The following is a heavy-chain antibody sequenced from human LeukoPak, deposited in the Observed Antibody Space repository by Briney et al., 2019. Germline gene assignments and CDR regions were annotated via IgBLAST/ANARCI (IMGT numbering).Heavy chain of an antibody. V-gene: IGHV4-59*08. CDR2: IYSSGSA. D-gene: IGHD5-12*01. Sequence: PSETLSLTCSVSGGSISPYYWSWIRQPPGKGLEWIGYIYSSGSANYNPSLKSRVTISVDTSKNHFSLKLSSVNAADTAVYYCARMGGYSGYATHWGQGTLVTVSS. CDR1: GGSISPYY. J-gene: IGHJ4*02. CDR3: ARMGGYSGYATH.